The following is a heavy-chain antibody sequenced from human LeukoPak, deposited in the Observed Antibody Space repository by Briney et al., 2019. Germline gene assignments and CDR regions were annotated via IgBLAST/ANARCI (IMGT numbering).Heavy chain of an antibody. D-gene: IGHD6-19*01. CDR3: ARVSSGWYGGWFDP. J-gene: IGHJ5*02. Sequence: SGTLSLTCAVSGGSISSSNWWSWVRQPPGKGLEWIGEIYHSGSTNYNPSLKSRVTISVDKSKNQFSLKLSSVTAADTAVYYCARVSSGWYGGWFDPWGQGTLVTVSS. V-gene: IGHV4-4*02. CDR1: GGSISSSNW. CDR2: IYHSGST.